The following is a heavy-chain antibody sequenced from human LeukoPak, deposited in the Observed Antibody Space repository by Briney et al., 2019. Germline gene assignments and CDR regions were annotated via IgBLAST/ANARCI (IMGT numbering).Heavy chain of an antibody. D-gene: IGHD4-17*01. CDR3: TRDHGDYSFDY. CDR1: GFTTHYW. J-gene: IGHJ4*02. V-gene: IGHV3-33*08. Sequence: GGSLRLSCTTSGFTTHYWLNWVRKFPARGLEWVAIIWFDGSNIYYADSVKGRFTISRDNSKNTLFLQMNSLRAEDTGVYYCTRDHGDYSFDYWGQGTLVTVSS. CDR2: IWFDGSNI.